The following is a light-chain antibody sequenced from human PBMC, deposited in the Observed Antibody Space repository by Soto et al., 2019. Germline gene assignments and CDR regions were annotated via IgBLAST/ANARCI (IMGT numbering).Light chain of an antibody. CDR1: QSISSSY. CDR2: GAS. J-gene: IGKJ1*01. V-gene: IGKV3-20*01. CDR3: QQYDYSPRT. Sequence: EIVLTQSPGTLSLSPGKRATLSCRASQSISSSYLAWYQQRPGQAPRLLIYGASSRATGIPDRFSGSGSGTDFTLTINRLEPEDFAVYYCQQYDYSPRTFGQGTKVDIK.